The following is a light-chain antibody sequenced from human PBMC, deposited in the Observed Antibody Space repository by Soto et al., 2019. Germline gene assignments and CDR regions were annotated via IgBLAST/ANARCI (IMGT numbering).Light chain of an antibody. CDR3: CSYAGTYTLI. CDR1: SSDVGGYNY. Sequence: QSALTQPCSVSGSPGQSVTISCTGTSSDVGGYNYVSWYQQHPGKAPKVMIYVVSKRPSGVPDRFSGSKSGNTASLTISGLQAGDEADYYCCSYAGTYTLIFGGGTKVTVL. CDR2: VVS. J-gene: IGLJ2*01. V-gene: IGLV2-11*01.